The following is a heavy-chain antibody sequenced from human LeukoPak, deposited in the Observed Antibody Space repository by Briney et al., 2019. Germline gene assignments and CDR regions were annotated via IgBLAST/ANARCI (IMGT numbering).Heavy chain of an antibody. J-gene: IGHJ3*01. Sequence: SETLSLTCTVSGGSVSSYFWYWIRQPPGKGLECIGFISYSGSTDYSPSLKSRVTMSVDTSKNQFSLKLSSVTAADTAIYYCARAVRTGGYRPFGVWGHGTLVTVSS. V-gene: IGHV4-59*02. CDR2: ISYSGST. CDR1: GGSVSSYF. D-gene: IGHD3-22*01. CDR3: ARAVRTGGYRPFGV.